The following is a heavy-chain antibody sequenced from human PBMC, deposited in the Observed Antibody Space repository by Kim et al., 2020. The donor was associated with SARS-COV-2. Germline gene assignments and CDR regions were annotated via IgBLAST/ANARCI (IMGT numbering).Heavy chain of an antibody. D-gene: IGHD6-25*01. CDR1: GFTFSSYG. J-gene: IGHJ4*02. CDR2: ISYDGSNK. V-gene: IGHV3-30*18. Sequence: GGSLRLSCAASGFTFSSYGMHWVRQAPGKGLEWVAVISYDGSNKYYADSVKGRFTISRDNSKNTLYLQMNSLRAEDTAVYYCAKDRGGRIFDYWGQGTLVSVSS. CDR3: AKDRGGRIFDY.